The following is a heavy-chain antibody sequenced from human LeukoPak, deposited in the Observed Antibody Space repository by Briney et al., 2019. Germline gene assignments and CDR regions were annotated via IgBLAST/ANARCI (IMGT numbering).Heavy chain of an antibody. CDR1: GFTFSSYS. Sequence: GGSLRLSCAASGFTFSSYSMNWVRQAPGKGLEWVSYISSSGSTIYYADSVKGRFTISRDNAKNSLYLQMNSLRAEDTAVYYCARDLGSDYGDYGYYYYYMDVWGKGTTVTVSS. D-gene: IGHD4-17*01. J-gene: IGHJ6*03. CDR2: ISSSGSTI. CDR3: ARDLGSDYGDYGYYYYYMDV. V-gene: IGHV3-48*04.